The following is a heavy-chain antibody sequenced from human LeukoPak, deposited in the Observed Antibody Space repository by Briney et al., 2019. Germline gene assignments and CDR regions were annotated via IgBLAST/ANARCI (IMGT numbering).Heavy chain of an antibody. Sequence: GGSLRLSCAASGFTFSSYWMHWVRQAPGKGLVWVSRISSDGSSTTYPDSVKGRFTISRDNAKNTLYLQMNSLRAEDTAVYYCARGYSGSYRVDYWGQGTLVTVSS. V-gene: IGHV3-74*01. CDR2: ISSDGSST. CDR1: GFTFSSYW. D-gene: IGHD1-26*01. CDR3: ARGYSGSYRVDY. J-gene: IGHJ4*02.